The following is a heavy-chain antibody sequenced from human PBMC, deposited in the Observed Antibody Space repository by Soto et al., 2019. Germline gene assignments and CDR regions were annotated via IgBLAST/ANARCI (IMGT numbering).Heavy chain of an antibody. CDR2: FDPEDGET. V-gene: IGHV1-24*01. D-gene: IGHD2-15*01. CDR1: GYTLTELS. CDR3: ATSSESSSYYYYGMDV. Sequence: GASVKVSCKVSGYTLTELSMHWVRQAPGKGLEWMGGFDPEDGETIYAQKFQGRVTMTEDTSTDTAYMELSSLRSEDTAVYYCATSSESSSYYYYGMDVWGQGTTVTVSS. J-gene: IGHJ6*02.